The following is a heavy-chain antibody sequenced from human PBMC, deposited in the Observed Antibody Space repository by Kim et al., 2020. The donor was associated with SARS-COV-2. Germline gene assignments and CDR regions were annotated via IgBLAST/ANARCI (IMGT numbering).Heavy chain of an antibody. J-gene: IGHJ4*02. CDR1: GDSITNNGYY. D-gene: IGHD1-26*01. V-gene: IGHV4-31*03. CDR2: IYYSGST. CDR3: ARRSGGYSNDY. Sequence: SETLSLTCTVSGDSITNNGYYWSWIRQHPGEGLEYIGYIYYSGSTYYNPSLKDRVTISVDTSKNQFSLELSSVTAADTAVYYCARRSGGYSNDYWGQGT.